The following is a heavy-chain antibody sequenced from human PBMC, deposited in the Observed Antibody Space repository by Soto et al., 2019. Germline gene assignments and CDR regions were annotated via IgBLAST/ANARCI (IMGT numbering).Heavy chain of an antibody. CDR1: GFTFSSYA. CDR2: ISDYGGNT. J-gene: IGHJ4*02. V-gene: IGHV3-23*01. Sequence: PVGSLRLSCAASGFTFSSYAMSWVRQAPGKGLEWVSAISDYGGNTYYADSVKGRFTISRDNSKNTLYLQMNSLRAEDTAVYYCAKGSTTVTTGLDFWGPGTLVTVSS. D-gene: IGHD4-17*01. CDR3: AKGSTTVTTGLDF.